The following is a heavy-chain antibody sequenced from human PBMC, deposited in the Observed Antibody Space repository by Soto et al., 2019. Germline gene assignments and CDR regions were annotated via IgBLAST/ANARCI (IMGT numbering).Heavy chain of an antibody. Sequence: PSETLSLTCTGSGGSISSSSYYWGWIRQPPGKGLEWIGSIYYSGSTYYNPSLKSRVTISVDTSKNQFSLKLSSVTAADTAVYYCATNYAYYYYYGMDVWGQGTTVTVS. D-gene: IGHD4-4*01. V-gene: IGHV4-39*01. CDR2: IYYSGST. CDR3: ATNYAYYYYYGMDV. J-gene: IGHJ6*02. CDR1: GGSISSSSYY.